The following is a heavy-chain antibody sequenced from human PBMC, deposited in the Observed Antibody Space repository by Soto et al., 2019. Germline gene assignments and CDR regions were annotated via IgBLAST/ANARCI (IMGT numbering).Heavy chain of an antibody. V-gene: IGHV4-59*01. CDR2: IYYSGST. D-gene: IGHD2-21*02. J-gene: IGHJ4*02. Sequence: PSETLSLTCTVSGGSISSYYWSWIRQPPGKGLEWIGYIYYSGSTNYNPSLKSRVTISVDTSKNQFSLKLSSVTAADTAVYYCAREGGCGGDCYSLDYSGQGTLVTVSS. CDR3: AREGGCGGDCYSLDY. CDR1: GGSISSYY.